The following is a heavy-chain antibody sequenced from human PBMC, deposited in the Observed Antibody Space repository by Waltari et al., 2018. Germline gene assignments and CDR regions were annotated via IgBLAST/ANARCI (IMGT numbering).Heavy chain of an antibody. CDR3: GRDRGRGLSLDS. Sequence: WGGWLRQSLGKGLEWIGQVHGSGRSNYNPSFASRVSVTLHTSANQLSLRVTSATAADTAVYYCGRDRGRGLSLDSWGQGTLVTVSP. J-gene: IGHJ4*02. CDR1: W. D-gene: IGHD2-15*01. V-gene: IGHV4-4*02. CDR2: VHGSGRS.